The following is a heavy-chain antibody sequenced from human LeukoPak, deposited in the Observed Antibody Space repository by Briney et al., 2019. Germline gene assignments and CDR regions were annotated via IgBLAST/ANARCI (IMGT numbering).Heavy chain of an antibody. D-gene: IGHD3-10*01. CDR1: GFTFSSYG. J-gene: IGHJ6*02. CDR2: ISYDGSNK. V-gene: IGHV3-30*03. CDR3: ARDWGSSGSLPVSNTPTYGMDV. Sequence: PGGSLRLSCAASGFTFSSYGMHWVRQAPGKGLEWVAVISYDGSNKYYADSVKGRFTISRDNSKNTLYLQMNSLRPEDTALYSCARDWGSSGSLPVSNTPTYGMDVWGQGTTVTVPS.